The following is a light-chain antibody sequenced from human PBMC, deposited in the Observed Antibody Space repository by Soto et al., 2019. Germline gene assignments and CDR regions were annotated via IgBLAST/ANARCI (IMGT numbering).Light chain of an antibody. CDR2: GAS. CDR1: QSVSSN. J-gene: IGKJ5*01. Sequence: EIVMTQSPAPLSVSPGERATLFCRASQSVSSNLAWYQQKPGQAPRPLIYGASTRATGIPARFSGSGSGTDFTLTISSLQSEDFAVYYCEQYNKWRINFGQGTRLEIK. CDR3: EQYNKWRIN. V-gene: IGKV3-15*01.